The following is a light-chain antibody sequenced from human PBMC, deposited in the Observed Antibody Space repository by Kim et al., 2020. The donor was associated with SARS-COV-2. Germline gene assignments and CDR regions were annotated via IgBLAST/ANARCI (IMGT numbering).Light chain of an antibody. V-gene: IGLV2-23*02. CDR2: EIT. Sequence: QSFPTSCTGTNGDVGAFKHVSWYRQYPGKAPKLMIYEITKRPPGISDRFSGSKSGNTASLTISGLQAADEAQYFCWSYAGSSTWVFGGGTKLTVL. CDR3: WSYAGSSTWV. CDR1: NGDVGAFKH. J-gene: IGLJ3*02.